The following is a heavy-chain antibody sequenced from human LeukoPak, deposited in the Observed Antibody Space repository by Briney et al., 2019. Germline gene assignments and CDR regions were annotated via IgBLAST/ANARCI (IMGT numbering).Heavy chain of an antibody. CDR3: ARVRPGYQLLSKSMYYYYYMDV. D-gene: IGHD2-2*01. V-gene: IGHV4-61*02. CDR1: GGSIGSGSYY. CDR2: IYTSGST. J-gene: IGHJ6*03. Sequence: SETLSLTCTVSGGSIGSGSYYWSWIRQPAGKGLEWIGRIYTSGSTNYNPSLKSRVTISVDTSKNQFSLKLSSVTAADTAVYYCARVRPGYQLLSKSMYYYYYMDVWGKGTTVTVSS.